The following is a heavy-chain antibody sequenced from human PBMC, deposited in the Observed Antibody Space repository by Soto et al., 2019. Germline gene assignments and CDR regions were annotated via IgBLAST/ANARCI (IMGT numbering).Heavy chain of an antibody. V-gene: IGHV4-59*01. Sequence: SETLSLTCTVSGGSISSYYWSWIRQPPGKGLEWIGYIYYSGSTNYNPSLKSRVTISVDTSKNQFSLKLSSVTAADTAVYYCARAKQQLGTFDYWGQGTLVIVSS. CDR1: GGSISSYY. CDR2: IYYSGST. D-gene: IGHD6-13*01. J-gene: IGHJ4*02. CDR3: ARAKQQLGTFDY.